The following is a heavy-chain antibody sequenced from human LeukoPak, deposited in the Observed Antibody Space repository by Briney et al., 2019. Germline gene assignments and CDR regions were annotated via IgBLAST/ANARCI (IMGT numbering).Heavy chain of an antibody. Sequence: ETLSLTCAVYGGSFSGYYWSWVRQAPGKGLEWVATIKQGGSENYYVDSVKGRFAISRDDANNSLYLQMNGLRVEDTALYYCVRGPHYGAYTDYFDYWGQGTLVTVSS. CDR2: IKQGGSEN. J-gene: IGHJ4*02. D-gene: IGHD4-17*01. CDR3: VRGPHYGAYTDYFDY. CDR1: GGSFSGYY. V-gene: IGHV3-7*01.